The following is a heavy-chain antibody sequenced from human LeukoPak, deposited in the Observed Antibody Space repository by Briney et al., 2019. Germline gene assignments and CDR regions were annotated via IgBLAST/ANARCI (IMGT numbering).Heavy chain of an antibody. CDR3: ARGFRSSLNY. J-gene: IGHJ4*02. CDR2: IYYSGST. CDR1: GFTFSSYG. V-gene: IGHV4-59*01. D-gene: IGHD6-6*01. Sequence: GSLRLSCAASGFTFSSYGMHWIRQPPGKGLEWIGYIYYSGSTNYNPSLKSRVTISVDTSKNQFSLKLSSVTAADTAVYYCARGFRSSLNYWGQGTLVTVSS.